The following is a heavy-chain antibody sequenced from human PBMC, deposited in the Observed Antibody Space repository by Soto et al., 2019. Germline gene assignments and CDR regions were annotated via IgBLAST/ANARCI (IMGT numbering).Heavy chain of an antibody. CDR2: INPNSGGT. CDR3: ARGSGSYSYYGMDV. Sequence: ASVKVSCKASGYTFTGYYMHWVRQAPGQGLEWMGWINPNSGGTNYAQKFQGWVTMTRDTSISTAYMELSRLRSDDTAVYYCARGSGSYSYYGMDVWGQGTTVTVSS. V-gene: IGHV1-2*04. CDR1: GYTFTGYY. D-gene: IGHD1-26*01. J-gene: IGHJ6*02.